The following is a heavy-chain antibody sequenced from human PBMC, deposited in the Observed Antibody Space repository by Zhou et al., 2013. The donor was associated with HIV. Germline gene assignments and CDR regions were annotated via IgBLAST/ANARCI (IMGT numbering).Heavy chain of an antibody. CDR1: GDSLTKYA. CDR3: TRSGEAAAYYYYYMNV. J-gene: IGHJ6*03. Sequence: QVLLVQSGAEVKKPGSSVKVSCKTSGDSLTKYASSWVRQAPGQGLEWMGGIIPNSGTTNYARKFQGRFTVTADTSTTTVHMELRSLRSEDTAVYFCTRSGEAAAYYYYYMNVWAKGHGHHLL. V-gene: IGHV1-69*14. CDR2: IIPNSGTT. D-gene: IGHD2-2*01.